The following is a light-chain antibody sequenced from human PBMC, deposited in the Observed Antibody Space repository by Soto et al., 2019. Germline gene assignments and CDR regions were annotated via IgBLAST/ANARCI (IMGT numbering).Light chain of an antibody. J-gene: IGKJ4*01. V-gene: IGKV1-5*03. CDR2: KAS. CDR1: QSISSW. CDR3: QQYNSYPLT. Sequence: DIQMTQSPSTLSASVGDRVTLTCRASQSISSWLAWYQQKPGKAPKLLIYKASSLESGVPSRFSGSGSGTEFTLTISSLQPDDVATYYCQQYNSYPLTFGGGTKVDIK.